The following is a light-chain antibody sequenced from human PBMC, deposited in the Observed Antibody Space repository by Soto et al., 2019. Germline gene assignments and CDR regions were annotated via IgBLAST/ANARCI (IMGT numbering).Light chain of an antibody. Sequence: DIQLTQSPSFLSASVGDRVTITCRASQGINNYLAWYQQKPGKAPKLLIYKASSLESGVPSRFSGSGSGTDFTLTISRLEPEDYAVYYCHQYDGSPITFGQGTRLEIK. CDR2: KAS. V-gene: IGKV1-9*01. J-gene: IGKJ5*01. CDR3: HQYDGSPIT. CDR1: QGINNY.